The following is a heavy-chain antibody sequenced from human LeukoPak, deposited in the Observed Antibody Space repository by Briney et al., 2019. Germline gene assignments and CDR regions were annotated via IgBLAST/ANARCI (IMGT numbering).Heavy chain of an antibody. CDR3: ARRYCSSTSCHYFDY. V-gene: IGHV1-8*01. Sequence: ASVKVSCTASGYTFTSYDINWVRQATGQGLEWMGWMNPNSGNTGYAQEFQGRVTMTRNTSISTAYMELSSLRSEDTAVYYCARRYCSSTSCHYFDYWGQGTLVTVSS. D-gene: IGHD2-2*01. CDR2: MNPNSGNT. CDR1: GYTFTSYD. J-gene: IGHJ4*02.